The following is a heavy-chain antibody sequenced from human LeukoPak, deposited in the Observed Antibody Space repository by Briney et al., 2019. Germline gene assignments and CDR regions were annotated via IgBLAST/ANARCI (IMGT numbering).Heavy chain of an antibody. CDR3: ARGYDILTGYFYYYYYGMDV. J-gene: IGHJ6*02. CDR1: GFTFSSYA. D-gene: IGHD3-9*01. Sequence: GGSLRLSCAASGFTFSSYAMSWVRQAPGKGLEWVAVISYDGSNKYYADSVKGRFTISRDNSKNTLYLQMNSLRAEDTAVYYCARGYDILTGYFYYYYYGMDVWGQGTTVTVSS. V-gene: IGHV3-30*04. CDR2: ISYDGSNK.